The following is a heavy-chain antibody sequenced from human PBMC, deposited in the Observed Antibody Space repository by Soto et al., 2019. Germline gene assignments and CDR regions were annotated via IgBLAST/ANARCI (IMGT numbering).Heavy chain of an antibody. J-gene: IGHJ4*02. V-gene: IGHV4-59*12. CDR2: IYDNGIT. D-gene: IGHD3-22*01. Sequence: QVVLQESGPGLVKPSETLSLTCSVSGRSITSYYWSWVRQPPGKGLEWIGYIYDNGITSQNPSLKRRVTMSADTSQNQFSLKLTSVTGADTAVYYCARTYDSNGYANEFDSWGQGIIVTVTS. CDR1: GRSITSYY. CDR3: ARTYDSNGYANEFDS.